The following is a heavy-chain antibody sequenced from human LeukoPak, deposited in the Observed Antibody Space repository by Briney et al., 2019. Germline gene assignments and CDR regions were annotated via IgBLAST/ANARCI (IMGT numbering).Heavy chain of an antibody. CDR2: IIPIFGTA. Sequence: SVKVSCKASGGTFSSYAISWVRQAPGQGLESMGGIIPIFGTANYAQKFQGRVTITADESMSTAYMELSSLRSEDTAVYYCARADRAGELYHYYYMDVWGKGTTVTVSS. D-gene: IGHD3-10*01. J-gene: IGHJ6*03. CDR1: GGTFSSYA. CDR3: ARADRAGELYHYYYMDV. V-gene: IGHV1-69*13.